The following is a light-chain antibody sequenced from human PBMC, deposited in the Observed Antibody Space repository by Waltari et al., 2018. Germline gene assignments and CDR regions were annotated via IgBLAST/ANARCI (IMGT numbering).Light chain of an antibody. CDR3: QVWESTNDHVV. Sequence: SYVLTQPPSVSVAPGQTATITCGGNNINAKRVQGYQQKSGQAPVLGGYHAGARPSGVPALFSGSNSGNTATLSISRVEDGDEADYYCQVWESTNDHVVFGGGTKLTVL. CDR1: NINAKR. J-gene: IGLJ3*02. V-gene: IGLV3-21*02. CDR2: HAG.